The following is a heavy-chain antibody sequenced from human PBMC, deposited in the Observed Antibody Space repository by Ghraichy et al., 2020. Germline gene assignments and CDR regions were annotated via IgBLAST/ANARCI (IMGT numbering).Heavy chain of an antibody. CDR3: TRFIPGSGSVYY. V-gene: IGHV3-7*03. J-gene: IGHJ4*02. Sequence: GSLRLSCATSGFTFSSHWMSWVRQAPGKGLEWVANINQGGTEKIYLDSVEGRFTISRDNAINSLYLQMNSLRADDTAMYYCTRFIPGSGSVYYGGQGTLVTVSS. CDR1: GFTFSSHW. D-gene: IGHD3-3*01. CDR2: INQGGTEK.